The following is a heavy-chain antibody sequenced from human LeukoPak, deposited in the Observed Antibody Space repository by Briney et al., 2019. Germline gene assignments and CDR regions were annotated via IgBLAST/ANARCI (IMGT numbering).Heavy chain of an antibody. CDR3: ARDGTAVGINYDY. D-gene: IGHD6-13*01. Sequence: GGSLRLSYSASGFTFSSYAMSWVRRAPGKGLEWVSSISSSSSYIYYADSVKGRFTISRDNAKNSLYLQTNSLRAEDTAVYYCARDGTAVGINYDYWGQGTLVTVSS. J-gene: IGHJ4*02. CDR2: ISSSSSYI. CDR1: GFTFSSYA. V-gene: IGHV3-21*04.